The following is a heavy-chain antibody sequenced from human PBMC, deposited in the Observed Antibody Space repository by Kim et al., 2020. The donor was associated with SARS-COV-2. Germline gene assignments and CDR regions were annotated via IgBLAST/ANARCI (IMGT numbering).Heavy chain of an antibody. D-gene: IGHD3-10*01. CDR3: ARGPMVRGVTVDY. J-gene: IGHJ4*02. V-gene: IGHV4-31*02. Sequence: YNPSLKSRVTISVDTSKNQFSLKLSSVTAADTAVYYCARGPMVRGVTVDYWGQGTLVTVSS.